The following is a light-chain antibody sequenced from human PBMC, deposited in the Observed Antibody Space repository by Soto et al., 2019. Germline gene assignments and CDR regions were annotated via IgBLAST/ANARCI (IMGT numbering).Light chain of an antibody. Sequence: EIVMTQSPSTLSVSPGERASLTCWASQSVTSNLAWYQQKPGQAPRLLIYGASTRATGIPNRFSGSGSGTDFTLTISSLQSEDFAIYFCQQYDNWPRTFGQGTKVDIK. CDR1: QSVTSN. V-gene: IGKV3-15*01. CDR2: GAS. J-gene: IGKJ1*01. CDR3: QQYDNWPRT.